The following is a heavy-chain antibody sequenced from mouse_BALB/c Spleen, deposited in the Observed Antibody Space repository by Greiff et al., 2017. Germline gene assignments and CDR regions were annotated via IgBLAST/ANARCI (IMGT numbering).Heavy chain of an antibody. D-gene: IGHD1-1*01. CDR3: ARRGVIRVYGYYFDY. CDR1: GYTFTSYW. CDR2: INPSTGYT. V-gene: IGHV1-7*01. J-gene: IGHJ2*01. Sequence: VKLQESGAELAKPGASVKMSCKASGYTFTSYWMHWVKQRPGQGLEWIGYINPSTGYTEYNQKFKDKATLTADKSSSTAYMQLSSLTSEDSAVYYCARRGVIRVYGYYFDYWGQGTTLTVSS.